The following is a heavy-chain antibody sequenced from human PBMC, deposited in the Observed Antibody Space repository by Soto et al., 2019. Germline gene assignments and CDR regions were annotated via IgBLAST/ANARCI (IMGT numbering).Heavy chain of an antibody. CDR3: ARGDSTDCSNGVCSFFYNHDMDV. CDR2: INPKSGGT. V-gene: IGHV1-2*04. CDR1: GYSFTDYH. D-gene: IGHD2-8*01. Sequence: ASVKVSCKASGYSFTDYHIHWVRQAPGRGLEWLGRINPKSGGTSTAQKFQGWVTMTTDTSISTASMELTRLTSDDTAIYYCARGDSTDCSNGVCSFFYNHDMDVWGQGTTVTVSS. J-gene: IGHJ6*02.